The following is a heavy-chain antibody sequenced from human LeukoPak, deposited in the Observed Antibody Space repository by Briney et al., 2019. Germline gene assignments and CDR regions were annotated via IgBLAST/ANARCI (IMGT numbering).Heavy chain of an antibody. V-gene: IGHV4-61*09. CDR2: IHASGST. D-gene: IGHD6-19*01. CDR1: GGSISSGSYY. J-gene: IGHJ4*02. Sequence: SETLSLTCTVSGGSISSGSYYWSWIRQPAGKGLEWIGHIHASGSTNYNPSLKSRVTMSLDTSKSQFSLKLNSVTAADTAVYFCARESSGWYATLDYWGQGILVTVSS. CDR3: ARESSGWYATLDY.